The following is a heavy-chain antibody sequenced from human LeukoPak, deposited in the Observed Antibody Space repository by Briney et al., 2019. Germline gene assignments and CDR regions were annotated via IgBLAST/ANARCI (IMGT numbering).Heavy chain of an antibody. D-gene: IGHD3-9*01. J-gene: IGHJ4*02. CDR2: ISSSSSYI. V-gene: IGHV3-21*01. CDR1: GFTFSSYS. Sequence: GGSLRLSCAASGFTFSSYSMNWVRQAPGKGLEWVSSISSSSSYIYYADSVKGRFTISRDNAKNPLYLQMNSLRAEDTAGYYWGRDSDILTGYSADFDYLGQGTLVTVSS. CDR3: GRDSDILTGYSADFDY.